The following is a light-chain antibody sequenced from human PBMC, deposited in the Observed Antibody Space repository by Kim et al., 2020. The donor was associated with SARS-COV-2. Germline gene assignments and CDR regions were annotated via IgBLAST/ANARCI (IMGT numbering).Light chain of an antibody. CDR1: SLRSYY. V-gene: IGLV3-19*01. Sequence: ALGQTARITCQGDSLRSYYASWYQQKPRQAPVLVIYGKNNRPAGIPDRFSGSSSGNTASLTITGAQAEDEADYYCNSRDSSCNHLVFGGGTQLTVL. J-gene: IGLJ2*01. CDR2: GKN. CDR3: NSRDSSCNHLV.